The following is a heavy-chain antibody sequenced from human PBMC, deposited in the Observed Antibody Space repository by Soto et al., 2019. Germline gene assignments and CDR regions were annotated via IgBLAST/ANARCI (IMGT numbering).Heavy chain of an antibody. CDR3: ARDRMVTTFSVGSAFDI. D-gene: IGHD4-17*01. CDR1: GFPFSSYW. J-gene: IGHJ3*02. CDR2: IKQDGSEK. V-gene: IGHV3-7*01. Sequence: PGGSLRLSCAASGFPFSSYWMSWVRQAPGKGLEWVANIKQDGSEKYYVDSVKGRFTISRDNAKNSLYLQMNSLRAEDTAVYYCARDRMVTTFSVGSAFDIWGQGTMVTVSS.